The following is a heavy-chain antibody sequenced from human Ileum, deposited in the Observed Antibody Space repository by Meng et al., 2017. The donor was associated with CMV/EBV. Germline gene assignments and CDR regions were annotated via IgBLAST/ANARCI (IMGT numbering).Heavy chain of an antibody. J-gene: IGHJ4*02. V-gene: IGHV4-39*07. Sequence: QLQLRESGLGLVEPWETLSLTCSVSGVSINTNTYYWGWIRQPPGKGLEWIGNMYYSTGGIYYNPSLKSRVTLSLDTSKNQFSLKLTSVTAADTAVYFCATTYYDALTGYASLDYWGPGILVTVSS. CDR3: ATTYYDALTGYASLDY. D-gene: IGHD3-9*01. CDR1: GVSINTNTYY. CDR2: MYYSTGGI.